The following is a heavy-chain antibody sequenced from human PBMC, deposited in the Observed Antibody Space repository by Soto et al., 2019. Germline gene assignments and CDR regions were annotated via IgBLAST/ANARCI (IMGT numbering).Heavy chain of an antibody. Sequence: ASVKVSCKASGFDFSSYAMHWVRQSPGQRLELMGWINIGSGNTEYSQNFQDRITITRDTSSSTVYMELNSLKSEDTAVYYCARDGGDCGYRLIYYYYLGQEVWGQGTLVTVPS. CDR1: GFDFSSYA. V-gene: IGHV1-3*04. J-gene: IGHJ6*02. CDR2: INIGSGNT. CDR3: ARDGGDCGYRLIYYYYLGQEV. D-gene: IGHD5-12*01.